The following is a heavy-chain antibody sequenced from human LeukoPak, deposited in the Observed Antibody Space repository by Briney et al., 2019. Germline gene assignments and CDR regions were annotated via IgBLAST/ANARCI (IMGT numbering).Heavy chain of an antibody. CDR1: SGSISSSSYY. D-gene: IGHD6-13*01. CDR3: ARHVMSIAGAGTWFEP. CDR2: IYYSGST. Sequence: NSSETLSLTCTVSSGSISSSSYYWGWIRQPPGKGLEWIGSIYYSGSTYYNTSLNSRVTIYVDTSKNQFSLKLSSVTAADTAVYYCARHVMSIAGAGTWFEPWGQGTLVTVSS. J-gene: IGHJ5*02. V-gene: IGHV4-39*01.